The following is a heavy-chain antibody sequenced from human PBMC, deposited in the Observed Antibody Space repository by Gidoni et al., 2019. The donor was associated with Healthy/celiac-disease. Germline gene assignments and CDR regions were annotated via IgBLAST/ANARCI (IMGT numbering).Heavy chain of an antibody. CDR3: ARMTYDSSGYGAFDI. V-gene: IGHV1-8*01. CDR1: GDTVTSYD. D-gene: IGHD3-22*01. J-gene: IGHJ3*02. Sequence: QVQLVQAGGEVKKPGASGKVSCKASGDTVTSYDINWVRQATGQGLEWVGWMNPNSGNTGYAQKFQGRVTMTRNTSISTAYMELSSLRSEDTAVYYCARMTYDSSGYGAFDIWGQGTMVTVSS. CDR2: MNPNSGNT.